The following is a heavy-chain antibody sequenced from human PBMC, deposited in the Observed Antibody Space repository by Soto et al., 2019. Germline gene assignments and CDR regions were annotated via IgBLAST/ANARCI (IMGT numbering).Heavy chain of an antibody. CDR3: ARVGRFLEWLLLPWFDP. Sequence: SVKVSCKASGGTFSSYAISWVRQAPGQGLEWMGGIIPIFGTANYAQKFQGRVTITADESTSTAYMELGSLRSEDTAVYYCARVGRFLEWLLLPWFDPWGQGTLVTVSS. CDR2: IIPIFGTA. CDR1: GGTFSSYA. V-gene: IGHV1-69*13. J-gene: IGHJ5*02. D-gene: IGHD3-3*01.